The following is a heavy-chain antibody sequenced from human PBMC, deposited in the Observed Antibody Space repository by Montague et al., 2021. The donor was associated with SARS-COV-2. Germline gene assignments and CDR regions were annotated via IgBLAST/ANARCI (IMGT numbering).Heavy chain of an antibody. V-gene: IGHV4-34*01. J-gene: IGHJ3*02. CDR3: ARHRANAGSFDI. Sequence: SETLSLTCAVYGGSFSGYDWTWIRQSPGKGLEWIGSVHYTGTTSYNASLKSRLTISVDTSENQFSLKMTSVTASDTAVYYSARHRANAGSFDIWGQGTMVTVSS. D-gene: IGHD1-1*01. CDR1: GGSFSGYD. CDR2: VHYTGTT.